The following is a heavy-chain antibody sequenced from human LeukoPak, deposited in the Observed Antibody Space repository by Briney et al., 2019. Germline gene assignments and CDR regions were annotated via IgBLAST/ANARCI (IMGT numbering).Heavy chain of an antibody. CDR1: GVSISSSSYY. V-gene: IGHV4-39*01. D-gene: IGHD3-16*01. CDR2: IYYSGST. J-gene: IGHJ4*02. Sequence: SETLSLTCTVSGVSISSSSYYWGWIRQPPGKGLEWIGSIYYSGSTYYNPSLKSRVTISVDTSKNQFSLKLSSVTAADTAVYYCARHLGIMITFGGVPYYFDYWGQGTLVTVSS. CDR3: ARHLGIMITFGGVPYYFDY.